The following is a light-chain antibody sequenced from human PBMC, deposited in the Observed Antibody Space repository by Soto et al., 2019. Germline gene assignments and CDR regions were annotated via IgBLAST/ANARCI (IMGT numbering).Light chain of an antibody. CDR1: SDINVTTYR. CDR2: YRSDSDN. V-gene: IGLV5-45*03. J-gene: IGLJ3*02. Sequence: QLVLTQPSSLSASPGASASLTCTLRSDINVTTYRIYWYRQKPGSPPQYLLRYRSDSDNQRGSGVPSRFSGSKDASANAVILVISGLQSEDEADYYCLIWHSSAWVFGGGTKLTVL. CDR3: LIWHSSAWV.